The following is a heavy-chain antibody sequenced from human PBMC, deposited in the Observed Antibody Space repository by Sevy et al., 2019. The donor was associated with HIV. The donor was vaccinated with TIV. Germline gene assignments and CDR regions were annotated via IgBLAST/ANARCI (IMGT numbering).Heavy chain of an antibody. J-gene: IGHJ3*02. CDR3: AIRGNGSGSYGQGPAFDI. V-gene: IGHV1-46*01. D-gene: IGHD3-10*01. CDR2: INPSGGST. CDR1: GYTFTSYY. Sequence: ASVKVSCKASGYTFTSYYMHWVRQAPGQGLEWMGIINPSGGSTSYAQKFQGRVTMTRDTSTSTVYMELSSLRSEDTAVYYCAIRGNGSGSYGQGPAFDIWGQGTMVTVSS.